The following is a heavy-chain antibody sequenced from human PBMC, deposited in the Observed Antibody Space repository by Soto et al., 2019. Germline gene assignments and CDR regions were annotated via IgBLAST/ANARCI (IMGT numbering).Heavy chain of an antibody. J-gene: IGHJ6*01. V-gene: IGHV4-39*01. D-gene: IGHD2-8*01. CDR3: ARSHYTYGLLIDE. CDR1: GDSITTNGYY. Sequence: PSETLSLTCSVSGDSITTNGYYWGWIRQPPGKGLQWIGNVYSTGSTFSHPSLTSRVFISVDTSKNKFSLRLTSVTAADTAVYYWARSHYTYGLLIDEWGPGIGVPVAS. CDR2: VYSTGST.